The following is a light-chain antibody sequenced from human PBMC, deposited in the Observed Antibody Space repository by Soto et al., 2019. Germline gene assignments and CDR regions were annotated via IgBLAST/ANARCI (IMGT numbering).Light chain of an antibody. CDR1: SSDIGGYDY. Sequence: QSALAQPASVSGSPGQSITISCTVTSSDIGGYDYVSWYQQRPGKAPKLMIYEVRYRPSGVSNRFSGSKSGNTASLTISGLQAEDEADYYCCSYTRTSNHYFFGSGTKVTVL. V-gene: IGLV2-14*01. J-gene: IGLJ1*01. CDR2: EVR. CDR3: CSYTRTSNHYF.